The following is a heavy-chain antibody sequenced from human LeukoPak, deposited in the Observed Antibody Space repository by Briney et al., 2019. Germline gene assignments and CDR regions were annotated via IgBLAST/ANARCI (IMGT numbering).Heavy chain of an antibody. J-gene: IGHJ4*02. V-gene: IGHV1-8*01. CDR2: MNPNSGDT. Sequence: ASLKLSCKASGYTFTSYDINWVRQATGQGPEWMGWMNPNSGDTGYAQKFQGRVTMTRDNSITTAYLELSSLRSEDTAVYYCARSAFGSGVYLDYWGQGTLVTVSS. CDR3: ARSAFGSGVYLDY. CDR1: GYTFTSYD. D-gene: IGHD3-10*01.